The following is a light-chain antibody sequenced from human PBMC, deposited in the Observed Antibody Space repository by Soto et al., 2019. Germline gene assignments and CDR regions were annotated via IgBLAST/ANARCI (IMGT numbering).Light chain of an antibody. CDR2: VGS. Sequence: DIVMTQSPLSLPVTPGEPASISCRSSRSLLRSDGYDYLDWCLQKPGQSPQLLIYVGSSRASGVPRRFGGSGSGTGFPLNIRRVEAEDVGIYYYLQGLETPPTFGQGTKVEIK. J-gene: IGKJ1*01. CDR3: LQGLETPPT. V-gene: IGKV2-28*01. CDR1: RSLLRSDGYDY.